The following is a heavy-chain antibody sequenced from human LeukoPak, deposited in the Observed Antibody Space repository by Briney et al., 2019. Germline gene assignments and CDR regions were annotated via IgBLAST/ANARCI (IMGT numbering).Heavy chain of an antibody. Sequence: SETLSLTCAVYGGSFSGYYWSWIRQPPGKGLEWIGEINHSGSTNYNPSLKSRVTISVDTSKNQFFLKLSSVTAADTAIYYCARGYCSDTSCPDFDYWGQGTLVTVSS. CDR2: INHSGST. D-gene: IGHD2-2*01. CDR3: ARGYCSDTSCPDFDY. CDR1: GGSFSGYY. J-gene: IGHJ4*02. V-gene: IGHV4-34*01.